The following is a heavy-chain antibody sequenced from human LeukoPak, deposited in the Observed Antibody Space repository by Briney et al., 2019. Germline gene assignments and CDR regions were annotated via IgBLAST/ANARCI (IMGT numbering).Heavy chain of an antibody. D-gene: IGHD3-10*01. J-gene: IGHJ5*02. V-gene: IGHV1-18*01. Sequence: ASVKVSCKASGYTFTSYGISWVRQAPGQGLEWMGWISAYNGNTNYAQKLQGRVTMTTDTSTSTAYMELRSLRSDDTAVYYCASVFTGALWFDPWGQGTLVTVSS. CDR2: ISAYNGNT. CDR1: GYTFTSYG. CDR3: ASVFTGALWFDP.